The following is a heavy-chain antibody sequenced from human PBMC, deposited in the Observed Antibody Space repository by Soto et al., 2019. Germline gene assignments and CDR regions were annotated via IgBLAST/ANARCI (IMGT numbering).Heavy chain of an antibody. CDR2: IYYSGST. J-gene: IGHJ4*02. CDR1: GGSISSYY. Sequence: PSETLSLTCTVSGGSISSYYWSWFRQPPGKGLEWIGTIYYSGSTNYNPSLKSRVTISADTSKNQFSLRLNSVTAADTAVYYCARQHYYDSSGYYTWNWGQGTLVTVSS. D-gene: IGHD3-22*01. CDR3: ARQHYYDSSGYYTWN. V-gene: IGHV4-59*08.